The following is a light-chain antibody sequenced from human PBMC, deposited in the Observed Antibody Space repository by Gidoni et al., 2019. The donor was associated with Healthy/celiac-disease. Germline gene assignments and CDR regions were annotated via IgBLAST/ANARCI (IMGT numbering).Light chain of an antibody. V-gene: IGKV4-1*01. J-gene: IGKJ1*01. CDR3: QQYYSTPT. CDR2: WAS. Sequence: ILMPQSPDSLSVSLGERATINCKSSQSVVYSSNNKNYLAWYQQKPGQHPKLLIYWASTREYGVPDRLSGGGSGTDFTLTISSLQAEDVAVYYCQQYYSTPTFGQGTKVEIK. CDR1: QSVVYSSNNKNY.